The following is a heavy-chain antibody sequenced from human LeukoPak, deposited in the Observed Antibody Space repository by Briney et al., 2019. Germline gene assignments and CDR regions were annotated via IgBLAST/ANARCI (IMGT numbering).Heavy chain of an antibody. J-gene: IGHJ4*02. Sequence: GGSLRLSCAASGFTFSSSAMSWVRQAPGKGLEWVSGVSGSGDSAFYADSVKGRFTISRDNSKNTLFLQMSSLRAEDTAVYYCANARYFDILTNYEDYYFDNWGQGTLVTVSS. D-gene: IGHD3-9*01. CDR1: GFTFSSSA. CDR2: VSGSGDSA. V-gene: IGHV3-23*01. CDR3: ANARYFDILTNYEDYYFDN.